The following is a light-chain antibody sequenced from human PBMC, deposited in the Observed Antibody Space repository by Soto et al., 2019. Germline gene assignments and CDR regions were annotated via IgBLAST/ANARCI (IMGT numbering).Light chain of an antibody. CDR3: AAWAASLDGYV. CDR2: SYD. J-gene: IGLJ1*01. CDR1: SSNLGDNT. Sequence: QSVLTQPPSASGTPGQRVTISCSTSSSNLGDNTVNWYQQVPGAAPKLLIYSYDQRPSGVPDRFSGSKSGTSASLAISGFQSEDEADYYSAAWAASLDGYVFGTGTKLTVL. V-gene: IGLV1-44*01.